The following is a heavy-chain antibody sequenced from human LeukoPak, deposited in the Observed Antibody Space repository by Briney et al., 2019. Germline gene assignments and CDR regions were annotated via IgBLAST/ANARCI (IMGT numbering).Heavy chain of an antibody. CDR1: GGSISSYY. V-gene: IGHV4-59*12. J-gene: IGHJ5*02. D-gene: IGHD2-2*01. CDR2: IYYSGST. Sequence: SETLSLTCTVSGGSISSYYWSWIRQPPGKGLEWIGYIYYSGSTNYNPSLKSRVTISVDTSKSQFSLKLYSVTAADTAVYFCARGGSPAGYNWFDPWGQGTLVTVSS. CDR3: ARGGSPAGYNWFDP.